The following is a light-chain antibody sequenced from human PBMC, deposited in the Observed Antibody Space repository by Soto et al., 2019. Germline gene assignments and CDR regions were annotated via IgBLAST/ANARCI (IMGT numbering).Light chain of an antibody. CDR3: QQYGSSTWT. Sequence: EIVLTQSPGTLSLSPGERATLSCMASQSVSSSYLAWYQQKPGQAPRLLSYGASSKATGIPDRCSGSGSGTDFIRTISRLEPEDFAVYYCQQYGSSTWTVGQGTKVDIK. J-gene: IGKJ1*01. CDR1: QSVSSSY. CDR2: GAS. V-gene: IGKV3-20*01.